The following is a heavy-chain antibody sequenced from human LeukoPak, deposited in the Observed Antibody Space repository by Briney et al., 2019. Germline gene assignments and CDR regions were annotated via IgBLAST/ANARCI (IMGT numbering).Heavy chain of an antibody. CDR3: ARQGYTNNLGGYFGDKDDGFDL. V-gene: IGHV1-69*13. J-gene: IGHJ3*01. CDR1: GGTFSSYI. CDR2: IIPIFGTP. D-gene: IGHD3-9*01. Sequence: GASVKVSCKASGGTFSSYIITWVRQAPGQGLEWMGRIIPIFGTPDYAQKFQGRVTIIADESTSTAYMELSRLRFEDTAVYYCARQGYTNNLGGYFGDKDDGFDLWGQGTMVTVSS.